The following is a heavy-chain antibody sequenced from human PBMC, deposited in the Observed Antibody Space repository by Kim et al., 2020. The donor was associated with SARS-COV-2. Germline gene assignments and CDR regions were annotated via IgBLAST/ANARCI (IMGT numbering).Heavy chain of an antibody. V-gene: IGHV4-31*03. Sequence: SETLSLTCTVSGGSISSGGYYWSWIRQHPGKGLEWIGYIYYSGSTYYNPSLKSRVTISVDTSKNQFSLKLSSVTAAGTAVYYCAREMAYSSGHIDYWGQGTLVTVSS. CDR1: GGSISSGGYY. J-gene: IGHJ4*02. CDR2: IYYSGST. D-gene: IGHD6-19*01. CDR3: AREMAYSSGHIDY.